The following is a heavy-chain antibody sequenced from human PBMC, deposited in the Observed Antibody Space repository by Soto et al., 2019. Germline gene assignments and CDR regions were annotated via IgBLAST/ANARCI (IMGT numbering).Heavy chain of an antibody. J-gene: IGHJ4*02. CDR2: IWYDGSNK. D-gene: IGHD2-15*01. CDR1: GFTFSSYG. CDR3: ATRGRGSSDDY. Sequence: QVQLVESGGGVVQPGRSLRLSCAASGFTFSSYGMHWVRQAPGKGLEWVAVIWYDGSNKYYADSVKGRFTISRDNSKNTLYLQMKSLRAEDTAVYYCATRGRGSSDDYWGQGTLVTVSS. V-gene: IGHV3-33*01.